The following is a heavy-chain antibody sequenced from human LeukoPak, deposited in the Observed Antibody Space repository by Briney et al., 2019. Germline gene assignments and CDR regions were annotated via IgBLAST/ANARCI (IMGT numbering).Heavy chain of an antibody. V-gene: IGHV4-59*01. CDR2: IYYTGNT. CDR1: GGSISSYY. CDR3: ARQQSMFGVRAWFDP. Sequence: SETLSLTCTVSGGSISSYYWSWIRQPPGKGLEWIGYIYYTGNTNYNPSLKGRVTISVDTSKNQFSLKLTSVTAADTAVYFCARQQSMFGVRAWFDPWGQGTLVTVSS. J-gene: IGHJ5*01. D-gene: IGHD3-3*01.